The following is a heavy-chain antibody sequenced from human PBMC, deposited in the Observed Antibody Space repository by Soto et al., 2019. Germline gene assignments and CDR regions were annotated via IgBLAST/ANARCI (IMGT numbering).Heavy chain of an antibody. CDR1: GGSISSGGYY. J-gene: IGHJ4*02. CDR2: IYYSGST. V-gene: IGHV4-31*03. Sequence: SETLSLTCTVSGGSISSGGYYWSWIRQHPGKGLEWIEYIYYSGSTYYNPSLKSRVTISVDTSKNQLSLKLSSVTAADTAVYYCARGEWQQLFYFDYWGQGTLVTVS. D-gene: IGHD6-13*01. CDR3: ARGEWQQLFYFDY.